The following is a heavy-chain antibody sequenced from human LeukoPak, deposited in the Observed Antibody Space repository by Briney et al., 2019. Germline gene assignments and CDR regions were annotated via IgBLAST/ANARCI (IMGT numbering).Heavy chain of an antibody. V-gene: IGHV3-64D*09. Sequence: GGSLRLSCAASGFPFSTYAMTWVRQAPGKGLEYVSGISSNGGSSFYADSVKGRFTISRDNSKNTLYLQMSSLRAEDTAVYYCVKITSVTGGDCWGQGTRLTVSS. CDR2: ISSNGGSS. CDR1: GFPFSTYA. D-gene: IGHD1-1*01. J-gene: IGHJ4*02. CDR3: VKITSVTGGDC.